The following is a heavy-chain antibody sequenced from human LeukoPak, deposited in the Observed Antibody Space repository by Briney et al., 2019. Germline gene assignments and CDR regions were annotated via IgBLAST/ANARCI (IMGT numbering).Heavy chain of an antibody. D-gene: IGHD6-13*01. J-gene: IGHJ5*02. CDR3: ARGTSTPNYSSSWYDDWFDP. Sequence: SETLSLTCTVSGASINSSTYYWVWIRQPPGKGLEWIGEINHSGSTNYNPSLKSRVAISVDTSKNQFSLKLSSVTAADTAVYYCARGTSTPNYSSSWYDDWFDPWGQGTLVTVSS. V-gene: IGHV4-39*07. CDR1: GASINSSTYY. CDR2: INHSGST.